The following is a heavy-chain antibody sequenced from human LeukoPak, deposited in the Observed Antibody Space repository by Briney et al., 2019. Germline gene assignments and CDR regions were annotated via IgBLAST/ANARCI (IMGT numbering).Heavy chain of an antibody. CDR2: ISGSGGST. V-gene: IGHV3-23*01. D-gene: IGHD2-2*01. J-gene: IGHJ4*02. Sequence: GGSLRLSCAASGFTFSSYAMSWVRQAPGKGLEWVSAISGSGGSTYYADSVKGRFTISRDNSKNTLYLQMSSLRAEDTAVYYCANLPRGCSSTSCFDYWGQGTLVTVSS. CDR1: GFTFSSYA. CDR3: ANLPRGCSSTSCFDY.